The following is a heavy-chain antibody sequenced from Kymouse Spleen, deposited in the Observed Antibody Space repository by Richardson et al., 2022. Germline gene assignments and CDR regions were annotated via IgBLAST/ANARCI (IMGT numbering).Heavy chain of an antibody. CDR3: ARGPLIAAAGDY. Sequence: QLQLQESGPGLVKPSETLSLTCTVSGGSISSSSYYWGWIRQPPGKGLEWIGSIYYSGSTYYNPSLKSRVTISVDTSKNQFSLKLSSVTAADTAVYYCARGPLIAAAGDYWGQGTLVTVSS. CDR1: GGSISSSSYY. D-gene: IGHD6-13*01. J-gene: IGHJ4*02. V-gene: IGHV4-39*01. CDR2: IYYSGST.